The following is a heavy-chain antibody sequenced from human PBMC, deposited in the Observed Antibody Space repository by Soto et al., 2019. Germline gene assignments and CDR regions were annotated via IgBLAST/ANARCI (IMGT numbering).Heavy chain of an antibody. CDR3: ARFSWYDGDSITNYDMDF. D-gene: IGHD6-13*01. V-gene: IGHV4-39*01. J-gene: IGHJ6*03. Sequence: LQESGPGLVKPSETLSLTCRVFGDSISSRSYYWPWIRRPPGMGLEWIASISDTGNTYYNPSLTRRAAISGDTSKNQFSLKLSFVTAADTAVYYCARFSWYDGDSITNYDMDFWGNGATVTVSS. CDR1: GDSISSRSYY. CDR2: ISDTGNT.